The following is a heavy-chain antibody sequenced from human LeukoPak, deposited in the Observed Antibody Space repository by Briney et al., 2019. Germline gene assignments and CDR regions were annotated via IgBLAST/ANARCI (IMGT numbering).Heavy chain of an antibody. CDR2: ISYDGSNK. CDR3: AGGITGTGFDY. CDR1: GFTFSDYY. J-gene: IGHJ4*02. V-gene: IGHV3-30-3*01. Sequence: GGSLRLSCAASGFTFSDYYMSWIRQAPGKGLEWVAVISYDGSNKYYADSVKGRFTISRDNSKNTLYLQMNSLRAEDTAVYYCAGGITGTGFDYWGQGTLVTISS. D-gene: IGHD1-7*01.